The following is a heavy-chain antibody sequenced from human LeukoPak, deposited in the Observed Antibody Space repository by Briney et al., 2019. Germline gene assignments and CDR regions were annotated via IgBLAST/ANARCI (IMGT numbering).Heavy chain of an antibody. Sequence: GGSLRLSCEASRFSFSAYPMGWVRRAPGKGLEWVSGISASGDVTFHADPVKGRFTISRDKSKSTLSVQMNSLRVDDTAIYYCAKGDCSSTSCYPDYWGQGTLVTVSS. J-gene: IGHJ4*02. V-gene: IGHV3-23*01. CDR3: AKGDCSSTSCYPDY. D-gene: IGHD2-2*01. CDR2: ISASGDVT. CDR1: RFSFSAYP.